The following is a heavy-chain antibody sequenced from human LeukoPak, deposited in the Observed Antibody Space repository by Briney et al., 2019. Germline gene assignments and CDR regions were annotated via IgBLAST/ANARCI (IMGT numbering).Heavy chain of an antibody. CDR2: IYSGGST. V-gene: IGHV3-66*01. Sequence: GGSLRLSIAASGFTVSSNYMSWVRQAPGKGLEWVSVIYSGGSTYYADSVKGRFIISRDNSKNTLYLQMNSLRAEGTAVYYCARDLLFGELFMADYYGMDVWGQGTTVTVSS. CDR1: GFTVSSNY. J-gene: IGHJ6*02. D-gene: IGHD3-10*01. CDR3: ARDLLFGELFMADYYGMDV.